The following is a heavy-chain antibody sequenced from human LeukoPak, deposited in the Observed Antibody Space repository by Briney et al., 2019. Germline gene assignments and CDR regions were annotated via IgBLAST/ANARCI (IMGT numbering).Heavy chain of an antibody. CDR3: ARAVSGSYYVNFDY. CDR1: GYTFTGYY. Sequence: AASVKDSCKSSGYTFTGYYMHGVRQAPGQGLEWMGWINPNSGGTNYAQKFQGRVTMTRDTSISTAYMELSRLRSDDTAVYYCARAVSGSYYVNFDYWGQGTLVTVSS. D-gene: IGHD1-26*01. V-gene: IGHV1-2*02. CDR2: INPNSGGT. J-gene: IGHJ4*02.